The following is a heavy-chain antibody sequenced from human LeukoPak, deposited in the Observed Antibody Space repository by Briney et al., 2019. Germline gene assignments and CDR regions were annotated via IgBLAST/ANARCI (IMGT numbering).Heavy chain of an antibody. CDR2: INPNSGGT. Sequence: ASVKVSCKASGYTFTGYYMHWVRQAPGQGLEWMGWINPNSGGTNYAQKFQGRVTMTRDTSISTAYMEPSRLRSDDTAVYYCARDLWSRQWLVRTHYYYYMDVWGKGTTVTVSS. CDR1: GYTFTGYY. CDR3: ARDLWSRQWLVRTHYYYYMDV. V-gene: IGHV1-2*02. J-gene: IGHJ6*03. D-gene: IGHD6-19*01.